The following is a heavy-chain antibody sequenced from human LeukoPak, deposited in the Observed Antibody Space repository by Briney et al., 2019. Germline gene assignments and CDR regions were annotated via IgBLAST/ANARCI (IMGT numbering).Heavy chain of an antibody. V-gene: IGHV1-18*01. J-gene: IGHJ5*02. CDR2: ISGYNVNT. CDR3: ARVPPNRRISYGYQNWFDP. CDR1: VYTFTSYH. Sequence: ASVNASCKPSVYTFTSYHITCVRQAPGHGLECMGWISGYNVNTNYAQKFQGRVSMTPDTSTSTAYMELRSLGSDDTAVYFCARVPPNRRISYGYQNWFDPCGQGTLVSVSS. D-gene: IGHD5-18*01.